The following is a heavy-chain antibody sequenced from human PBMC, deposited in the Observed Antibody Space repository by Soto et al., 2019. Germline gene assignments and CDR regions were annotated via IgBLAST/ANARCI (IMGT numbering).Heavy chain of an antibody. CDR1: GFTFSSYS. CDR2: ISSSSSYI. J-gene: IGHJ6*02. V-gene: IGHV3-21*01. D-gene: IGHD3-3*01. Sequence: GGSLRLSCAASGFTFSSYSMNWVRQAPGKGLEWVSSISSSSSYIYYADSVKGRFTISRDNAKNSLYLQMNSLRAEDTAVYYCARDKIRFLEWSLIGYGMDVWGQGTTVTVSS. CDR3: ARDKIRFLEWSLIGYGMDV.